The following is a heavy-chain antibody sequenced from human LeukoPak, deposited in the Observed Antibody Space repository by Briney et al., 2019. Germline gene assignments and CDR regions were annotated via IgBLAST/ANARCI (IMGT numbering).Heavy chain of an antibody. CDR2: IIPIFGTA. CDR3: ARVLLRVNWNFPTWFDP. V-gene: IGHV1-69*06. D-gene: IGHD1-1*01. CDR1: GGTFSSYA. Sequence: SVKVSCKASGGTFSSYAISWVRQAPGQGLEWMGGIIPIFGTANYAQKFQGRVTITADKSTSTAYMELSSLRSDDTAVYYCARVLLRVNWNFPTWFDPWGQGTRVTVSS. J-gene: IGHJ5*02.